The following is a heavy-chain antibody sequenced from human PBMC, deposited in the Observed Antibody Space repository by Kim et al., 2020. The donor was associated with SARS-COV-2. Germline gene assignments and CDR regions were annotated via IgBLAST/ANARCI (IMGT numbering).Heavy chain of an antibody. CDR2: IIPIFGTA. CDR3: ARDRYCGGDCYSVYNWFDP. CDR1: GGTFSSYA. Sequence: SVKVSCKASGGTFSSYAISWVRQAPGQGLEWMGGIIPIFGTANYAQKFQGRVTITADESTSTAYMELSSLRSEDTAVYYCARDRYCGGDCYSVYNWFDPWLQGTLVTVSS. D-gene: IGHD2-21*02. J-gene: IGHJ5*02. V-gene: IGHV1-69*13.